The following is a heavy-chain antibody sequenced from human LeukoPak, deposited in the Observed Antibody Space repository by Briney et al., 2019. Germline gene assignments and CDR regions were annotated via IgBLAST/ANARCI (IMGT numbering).Heavy chain of an antibody. Sequence: ASVKVSCKASGYTFSSYGISWVRQAPGQGLEWMGWISAYNGDTHYAQKFQGRVTMTTETSTSTAYMELRSLRSDDTAVYYCARRGGKNYGDYVVYDKYMDVWGTGTTVTVSS. CDR2: ISAYNGDT. V-gene: IGHV1-18*01. CDR1: GYTFSSYG. J-gene: IGHJ6*03. D-gene: IGHD4-17*01. CDR3: ARRGGKNYGDYVVYDKYMDV.